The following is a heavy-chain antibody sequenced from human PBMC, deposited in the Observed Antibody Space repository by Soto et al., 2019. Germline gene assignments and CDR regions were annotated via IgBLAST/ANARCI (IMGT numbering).Heavy chain of an antibody. D-gene: IGHD1-26*01. CDR2: ISNSGGST. CDR1: RFTFSSYA. V-gene: IGHV3-23*01. Sequence: PGGSLRLSCVVSRFTFSSYAMTWVRQAPGKGPEWVSAISNSGGSTYYADSVKGRFSISRDNSKNSLYLQMNSLRAEDTAVYYCAKVLGGNPGAFDIWGQGTMVTVSS. CDR3: AKVLGGNPGAFDI. J-gene: IGHJ3*02.